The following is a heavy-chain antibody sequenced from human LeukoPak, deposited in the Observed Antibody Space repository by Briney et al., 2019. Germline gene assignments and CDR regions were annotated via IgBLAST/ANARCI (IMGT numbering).Heavy chain of an antibody. J-gene: IGHJ3*02. CDR2: IYPGDSDT. V-gene: IGHV5-51*01. Sequence: GESLNISCKGSGYSFTSYWIGWVRQMPGKGLEWMGIIYPGDSDTRYSPSFQGQVTISADKSISTAYLQWSSLKASDTAMYYCAGPAFKGQYAFDIWGQGTMVTVSS. CDR1: GYSFTSYW. CDR3: AGPAFKGQYAFDI.